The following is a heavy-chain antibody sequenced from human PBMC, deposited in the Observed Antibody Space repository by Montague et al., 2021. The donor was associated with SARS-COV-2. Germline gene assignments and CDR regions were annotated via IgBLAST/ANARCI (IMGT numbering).Heavy chain of an antibody. V-gene: IGHV4-39*01. J-gene: IGHJ6*02. Sequence: SETLSLTCTVSGDSISTSQYYWGWIRQPPGKGLEWIGTIYYSGSTYYNPSFKSRVTISEDTSKNQFSLRLSSVTAADTAVYYCASLNIVARTYYYYGTDFWGRGPTVPASS. CDR1: GDSISTSQYY. CDR2: IYYSGST. CDR3: ASLNIVARTYYYYGTDF. D-gene: IGHD5-12*01.